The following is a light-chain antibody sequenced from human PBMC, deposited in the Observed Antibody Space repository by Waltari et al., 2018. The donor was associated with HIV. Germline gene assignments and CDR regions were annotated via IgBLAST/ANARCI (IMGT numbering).Light chain of an antibody. CDR3: QVWDRSSDHLV. Sequence: SYVLAQPPSVSVAPGKPATITWGGDNIGGKSVHWYQQKAGQAPVLVIYYDVDRPSGIPGRFSCSNSGNTATLTISRVEAGDEADYYCQVWDRSSDHLVFGGGTKLTVL. CDR2: YDV. J-gene: IGLJ3*02. V-gene: IGLV3-21*04. CDR1: NIGGKS.